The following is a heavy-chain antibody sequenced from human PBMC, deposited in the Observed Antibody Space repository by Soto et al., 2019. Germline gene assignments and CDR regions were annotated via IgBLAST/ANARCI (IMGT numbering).Heavy chain of an antibody. D-gene: IGHD5-12*01. CDR2: IYYSGST. CDR1: GGSISSYY. V-gene: IGHV4-59*01. CDR3: ARAGYGVGY. Sequence: SETLSLTCTVSGGSISSYYWSWIRQPPGKGLEWIGYIYYSGSTNYNPSLKSRVTISVDTSKNQFSLKLSSVTAADTAVYYCARAGYGVGYWGQGTLVTVSS. J-gene: IGHJ4*02.